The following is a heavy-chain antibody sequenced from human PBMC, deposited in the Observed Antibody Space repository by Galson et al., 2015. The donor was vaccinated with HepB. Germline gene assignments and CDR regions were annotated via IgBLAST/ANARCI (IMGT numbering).Heavy chain of an antibody. V-gene: IGHV3-7*03. CDR2: IKGDGIEK. Sequence: SLRLSCAVSGFTFSSYWMSWVRQAPGKGLEWVASIKGDGIEKNYVDSVKGRFTISRDSAKNSLYLQMNSLRADDTAVYYCARFFDYGRYWGQGTLVTVSS. CDR3: ARFFDYGRY. D-gene: IGHD4-17*01. CDR1: GFTFSSYW. J-gene: IGHJ4*02.